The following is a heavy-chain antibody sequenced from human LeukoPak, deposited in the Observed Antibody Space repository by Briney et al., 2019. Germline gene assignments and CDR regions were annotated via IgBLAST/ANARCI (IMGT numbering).Heavy chain of an antibody. V-gene: IGHV3-48*02. Sequence: GGSLRLSCAASGFTFSSHGMNWVRQAPGKGLEWVSYISSSGSTIYYADSVKGRFTISRDNAKNSLYLQMNSLRDEDTAVYYCARLLGYDSGSSWYWDYWGQGTLVTVSS. CDR3: ARLLGYDSGSSWYWDY. D-gene: IGHD6-13*01. J-gene: IGHJ4*02. CDR1: GFTFSSHG. CDR2: ISSSGSTI.